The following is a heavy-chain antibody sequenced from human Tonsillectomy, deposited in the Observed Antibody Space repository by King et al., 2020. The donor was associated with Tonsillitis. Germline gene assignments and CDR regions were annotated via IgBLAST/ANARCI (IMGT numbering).Heavy chain of an antibody. V-gene: IGHV5-51*01. Sequence: VQLVESGAEVKKPGESLKISCKGSGYSFTSYWIGWVGQMPGKVLEWMGIIYPGDSDTRYSPSFQVQVTYSADKSISTAYLQWRSLKASDTAMYYCARPAGYCSSTSAGCYFEYWGQGTLVTVSS. D-gene: IGHD2-2*01. CDR1: GYSFTSYW. J-gene: IGHJ4*02. CDR3: ARPAGYCSSTSAGCYFEY. CDR2: IYPGDSDT.